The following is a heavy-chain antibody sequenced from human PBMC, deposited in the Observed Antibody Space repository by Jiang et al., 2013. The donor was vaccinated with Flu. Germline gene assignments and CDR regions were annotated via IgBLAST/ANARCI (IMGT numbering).Heavy chain of an antibody. V-gene: IGHV4-39*01. CDR2: IYYSEST. D-gene: IGHD1-26*01. J-gene: IGHJ5*02. CDR1: GGFISSVSYY. Sequence: SLTCTVSGGFISSVSYYWGWIRQPPGKGLEWIGSIYYSESTYYNPSLKSRVTISVDTSKNQFSLKLSSVTAADTAVYYCVVGAPPFLNWFDPWGQGTLVTVSS. CDR3: VVGAPPFLNWFDP.